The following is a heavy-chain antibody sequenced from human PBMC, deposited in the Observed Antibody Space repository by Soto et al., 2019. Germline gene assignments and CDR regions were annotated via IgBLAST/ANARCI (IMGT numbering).Heavy chain of an antibody. CDR2: ISGSGGST. J-gene: IGHJ4*02. D-gene: IGHD1-20*01. CDR3: AKGPEYNWNYFDY. Sequence: GGSLRLSCAASGFNFSSYTMNWVRQAPGKGLEWVSAISGSGGSTYYADSVKGRFTISRDNSKNTLYLQMNSLRAEDTAVYYCAKGPEYNWNYFDYWGQGTLVTVSS. V-gene: IGHV3-23*01. CDR1: GFNFSSYT.